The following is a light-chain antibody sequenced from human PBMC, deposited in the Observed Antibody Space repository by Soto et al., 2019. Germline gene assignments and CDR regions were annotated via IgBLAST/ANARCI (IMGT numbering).Light chain of an antibody. CDR3: QQYYTTPLT. CDR1: QRVLYSSTDHNF. V-gene: IGKV4-1*01. Sequence: DIVMTQSPDSLAVSLGETATINCKSSQRVLYSSTDHNFLAWYQQKPGQPPKLLLYWALTRESGVPDRFSCSGSGTDFTLTITDVQPEDGAVYYCQQYYTTPLTFGGGTKVEIK. CDR2: WAL. J-gene: IGKJ4*01.